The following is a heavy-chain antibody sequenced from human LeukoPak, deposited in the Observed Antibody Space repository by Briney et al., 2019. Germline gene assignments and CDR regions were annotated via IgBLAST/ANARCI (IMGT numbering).Heavy chain of an antibody. CDR1: GGSISSSSYY. D-gene: IGHD2-2*01. J-gene: IGHJ5*02. V-gene: IGHV4-39*01. CDR2: IYYSGST. Sequence: SETLSLTCTVSGGSISSSSYYWGWIRQPPGKGLEWIGSIYYSGSTYYNPSLKSRVTISVDTSKNQFSLKLSSVTAADTAVYYCARLGVVWLPAAWFSWFDPWGQGTLVTVSS. CDR3: ARLGVVWLPAAWFSWFDP.